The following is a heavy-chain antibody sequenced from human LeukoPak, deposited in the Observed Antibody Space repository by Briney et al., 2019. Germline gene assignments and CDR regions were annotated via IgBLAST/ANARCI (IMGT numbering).Heavy chain of an antibody. J-gene: IGHJ3*02. D-gene: IGHD1-7*01. Sequence: SETLSLTCTVSGGSISSGDYYWSWIRQPPGKGLEWIGYIYYSGSTYYNPSLKSRVTISVDTSKNQFSLKLSSVTAADTAVYYCARTVELRGGAFDIWGQGTMVTVSS. CDR1: GGSISSGDYY. CDR3: ARTVELRGGAFDI. V-gene: IGHV4-30-4*08. CDR2: IYYSGST.